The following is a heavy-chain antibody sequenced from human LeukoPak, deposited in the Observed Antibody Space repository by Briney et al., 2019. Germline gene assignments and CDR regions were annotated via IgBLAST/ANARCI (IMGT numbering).Heavy chain of an antibody. V-gene: IGHV3-21*01. CDR3: ARDSSGYPYPAFYY. D-gene: IGHD3-22*01. Sequence: GGSLRLSCAASGFTFSSYSMNWVRQAPGKGLEWVSSISSSSSYIYYADSVKGRFTISRDNAKNSLYLQMSSLRAEDTAVYYCARDSSGYPYPAFYYWGQGTLVTVSS. J-gene: IGHJ4*02. CDR1: GFTFSSYS. CDR2: ISSSSSYI.